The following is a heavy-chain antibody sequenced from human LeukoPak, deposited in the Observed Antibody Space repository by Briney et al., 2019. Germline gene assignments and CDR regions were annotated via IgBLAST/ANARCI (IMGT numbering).Heavy chain of an antibody. CDR1: GFAFSSYA. J-gene: IGHJ5*02. CDR3: AKVGNSMIVGPDWFDP. Sequence: GGSLRLSCAASGFAFSSYAMSWVRQAPGKGLEWVSAITSSGGSTYYADSVKDRFTISRDNSKNTLYLQMNSLRAEDTAVYYCAKVGNSMIVGPDWFDPWGQGTLVTVSS. V-gene: IGHV3-23*01. D-gene: IGHD3-22*01. CDR2: ITSSGGST.